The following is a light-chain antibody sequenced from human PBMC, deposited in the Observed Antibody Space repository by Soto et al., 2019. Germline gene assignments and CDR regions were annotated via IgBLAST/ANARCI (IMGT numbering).Light chain of an antibody. V-gene: IGKV1-5*01. CDR3: QQYKNYLT. Sequence: DIQMTQSPSTLSASVGDRVTFTCRASQGVSIWLAWYQQKPGKAPKLLISGASTLESGVPSRFSGSGSGTEFTLTISSLQPDDFATYYCQQYKNYLTFGQGTKVDIK. J-gene: IGKJ1*01. CDR1: QGVSIW. CDR2: GAS.